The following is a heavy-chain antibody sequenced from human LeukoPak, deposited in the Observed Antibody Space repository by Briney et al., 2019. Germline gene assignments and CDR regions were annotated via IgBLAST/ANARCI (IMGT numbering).Heavy chain of an antibody. V-gene: IGHV1-18*01. D-gene: IGHD6-19*01. Sequence: ASVKVSCKASGYTFTSYGISWVRQAPGQGLEWMGWSSAYNGNTNYAQKLQGRVTMTTDTSTSTVYMELSSLTSEDTAVYYCARAMAPVYSTGWSDGMDVWGQGTTVTVSS. CDR2: SSAYNGNT. CDR1: GYTFTSYG. CDR3: ARAMAPVYSTGWSDGMDV. J-gene: IGHJ6*02.